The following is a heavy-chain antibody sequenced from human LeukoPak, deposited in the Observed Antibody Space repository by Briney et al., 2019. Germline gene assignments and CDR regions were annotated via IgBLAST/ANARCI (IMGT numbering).Heavy chain of an antibody. CDR3: VRDFRSADY. J-gene: IGHJ4*02. Sequence: GGSLRLSCAASGFTFSTYCMHWVRQAPGEGPMWVSRICPDGTVTNYADSVKARFIISRDNARNTVYLQMNSLRVEDTAVYYCVRDFRSADYWGQGTLVTVSS. CDR2: ICPDGTVT. CDR1: GFTFSTYC. V-gene: IGHV3-74*01.